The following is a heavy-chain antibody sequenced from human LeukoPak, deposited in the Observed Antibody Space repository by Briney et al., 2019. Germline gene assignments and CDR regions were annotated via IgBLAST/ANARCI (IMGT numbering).Heavy chain of an antibody. V-gene: IGHV1-69*04. CDR1: GGTFSSYA. CDR2: IIPILGIP. D-gene: IGHD5-18*01. J-gene: IGHJ4*02. Sequence: SVKVSCKASGGTFSSYAINWVRQAPGQGHEWMGRIIPILGIPNYAQQFQGRVTITADKSTSTAYMELSSLRSDDTAVYYCARVPTAVDTAMVTAYWGQGTLVTVSS. CDR3: ARVPTAVDTAMVTAY.